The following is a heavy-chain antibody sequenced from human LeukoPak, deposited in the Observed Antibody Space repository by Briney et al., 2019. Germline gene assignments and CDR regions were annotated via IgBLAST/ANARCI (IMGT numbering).Heavy chain of an antibody. Sequence: SETLSLTCGVSNGSFSGFYWNWIRQPPGTGLEWIGEINHRGTTNYNPSLRGRVTISVDTSKKQFSLKLTSVTAADTAIYYCARGNYDVLTYTGGTNWIDPWGQGTLVTVSS. CDR1: NGSFSGFY. J-gene: IGHJ5*02. CDR2: INHRGTT. CDR3: ARGNYDVLTYTGGTNWIDP. V-gene: IGHV4-34*01. D-gene: IGHD3-9*01.